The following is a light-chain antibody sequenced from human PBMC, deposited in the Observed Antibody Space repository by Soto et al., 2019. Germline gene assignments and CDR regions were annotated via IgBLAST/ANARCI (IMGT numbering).Light chain of an antibody. CDR3: QQSFNLPRA. CDR1: QSISSS. CDR2: AAS. Sequence: IQMTKSPSSLSASVGETISITCRASQSISSSLNWFQHSSGQPPSLVLFAASNLHAAVHARFRGSGSGTSFSLTIRSLQPEDFATYYCQQSFNLPRAFGPGSKVDIK. V-gene: IGKV1-39*01. J-gene: IGKJ1*01.